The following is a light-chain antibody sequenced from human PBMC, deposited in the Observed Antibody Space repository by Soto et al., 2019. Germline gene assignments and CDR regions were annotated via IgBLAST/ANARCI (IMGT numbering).Light chain of an antibody. CDR2: NSN. J-gene: IGLJ2*01. Sequence: QSVLTQPPSASGTPGQRVTISRSGSSSNIGSNTVNWYQHLPGTAPKLLMYNSNQRPSAVPDRFSGSKSGTSASLAISGLQSEDGADYYCAAWDDSLNGVVFGGGTKVTVL. V-gene: IGLV1-44*01. CDR3: AAWDDSLNGVV. CDR1: SSNIGSNT.